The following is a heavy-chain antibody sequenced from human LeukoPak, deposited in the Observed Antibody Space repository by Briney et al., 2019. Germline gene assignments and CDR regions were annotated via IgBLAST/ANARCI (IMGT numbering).Heavy chain of an antibody. Sequence: PGGPLRLSCAASGFTFSSYGMHWVRQAPGKGLEWVAFIRYDGSNKYYADSVKGRFTISRDNSKNTVDLQMNNLRVDDTAIYYCAKDHANTPVVTNWGQGILVSVSS. CDR2: IRYDGSNK. CDR1: GFTFSSYG. D-gene: IGHD2-21*02. V-gene: IGHV3-30*02. J-gene: IGHJ4*02. CDR3: AKDHANTPVVTN.